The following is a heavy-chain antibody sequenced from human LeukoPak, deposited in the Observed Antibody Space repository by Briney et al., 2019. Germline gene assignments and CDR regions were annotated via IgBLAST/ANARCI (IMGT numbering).Heavy chain of an antibody. D-gene: IGHD3-22*01. J-gene: IGHJ4*02. CDR3: ATHQYYYDSSGKLDY. V-gene: IGHV3-21*01. Sequence: GGSLRLSCAASGFTFSSYSMNWVRQAPGKGLEWVSSISSSSSYIYYADSVKGRFTISRDNAKNSLYLQMNSLSADDTAVYYCATHQYYYDSSGKLDYWGQGTLVTVSS. CDR1: GFTFSSYS. CDR2: ISSSSSYI.